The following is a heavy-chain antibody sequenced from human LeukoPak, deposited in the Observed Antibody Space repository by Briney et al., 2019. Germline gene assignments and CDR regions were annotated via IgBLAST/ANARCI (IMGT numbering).Heavy chain of an antibody. Sequence: SETLSLTCSVSGASISSSTYYWGWIRQPPGKGLEWIGAIYYTGTTYYNPSLRSRVTISVDTSKDHFSLKLSSVTAADTALYYCASAPRQGSIGGLDYWGQGTLVTVSS. D-gene: IGHD3-16*01. CDR1: GASISSSTYY. CDR3: ASAPRQGSIGGLDY. V-gene: IGHV4-39*02. CDR2: IYYTGTT. J-gene: IGHJ4*02.